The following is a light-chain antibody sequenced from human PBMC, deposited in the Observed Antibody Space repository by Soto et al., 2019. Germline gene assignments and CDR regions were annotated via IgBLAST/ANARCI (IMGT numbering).Light chain of an antibody. Sequence: QSVLTQPASVSGSPGQSITISCTGTSNNVGNYNLVSWYQQHPGKAPKLMIYEVYKRPPGVSNRFSGSKSGITASLTISGLQADDEGDYYCCAYAGSDTYVFLTRTKVTVL. V-gene: IGLV2-23*02. J-gene: IGLJ1*01. CDR3: CAYAGSDTYV. CDR1: SNNVGNYNL. CDR2: EVY.